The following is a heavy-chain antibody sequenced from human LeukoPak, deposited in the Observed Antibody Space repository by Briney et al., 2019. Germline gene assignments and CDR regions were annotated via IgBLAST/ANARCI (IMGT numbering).Heavy chain of an antibody. J-gene: IGHJ4*02. CDR2: ISYDGSHE. CDR3: VLDYCNYEIPGFDY. V-gene: IGHV3-30*03. Sequence: PGGSLRLSCAAAGFTFSSFGMHWVRQAPGKGLEWVAVISYDGSHENYADSVRGRFTISRDDSKNMVYLQMNSLRAEDAAVYFCVLDYCNYEIPGFDYWGQGTLVTVSS. CDR1: GFTFSSFG. D-gene: IGHD4-11*01.